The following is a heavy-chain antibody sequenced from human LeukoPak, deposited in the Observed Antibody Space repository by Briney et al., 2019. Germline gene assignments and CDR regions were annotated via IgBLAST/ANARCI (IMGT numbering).Heavy chain of an antibody. V-gene: IGHV3-23*01. CDR2: ISGSGGST. Sequence: GGSLRLSSAAYRFTFSSFAMGWVPQAPGQGWVGVSDISGSGGSTYYADAVKGRFTITRDNSKSTLYLQMNSLRSEDTAVYYCAKGPLVRAPLEFGDWGKGTLVTLAS. J-gene: IGHJ4*02. D-gene: IGHD3-3*02. CDR3: AKGPLVRAPLEFGD. CDR1: RFTFSSFA.